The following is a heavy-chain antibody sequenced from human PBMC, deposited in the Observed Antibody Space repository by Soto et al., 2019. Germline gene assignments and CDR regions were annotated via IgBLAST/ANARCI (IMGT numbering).Heavy chain of an antibody. CDR3: AADLIAVAGTVDY. CDR2: FDPEGGEA. CDR1: GHTLTEFS. J-gene: IGHJ4*02. D-gene: IGHD6-19*01. Sequence: GASVKVSCKISGHTLTEFSIHWVRQAPGKGLEWMGGFDPEGGEAIYAQKWHGRVTVTEDTVTDTAYMELSGLKSDDTAVYYCAADLIAVAGTVDYWGQGTLVTVSS. V-gene: IGHV1-24*01.